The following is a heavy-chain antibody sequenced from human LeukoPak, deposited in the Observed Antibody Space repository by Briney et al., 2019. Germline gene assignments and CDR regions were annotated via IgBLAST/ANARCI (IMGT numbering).Heavy chain of an antibody. CDR2: IYYSGST. Sequence: PSQTLSLTCTVSGCSISSGGYFWSWIRQHPGKGLEWIGYIYYSGSTYYNPSLKSRVSISVDTSKSQFSLKLSSVTAADTAVYYCARFIGGGQAAAFDYWGQGTLVTVSS. V-gene: IGHV4-31*03. D-gene: IGHD6-13*01. CDR1: GCSISSGGYF. CDR3: ARFIGGGQAAAFDY. J-gene: IGHJ4*02.